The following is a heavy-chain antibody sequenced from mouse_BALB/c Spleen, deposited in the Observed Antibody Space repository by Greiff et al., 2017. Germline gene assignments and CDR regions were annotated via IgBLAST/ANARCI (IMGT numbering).Heavy chain of an antibody. J-gene: IGHJ3*01. CDR2: INSNGGST. CDR3: ARDRFAY. CDR1: GFTFSSYG. Sequence: EVHLVESGGGLVQPGGSLKLSCAASGFTFSSYGMSWVRQTPDKRLELVATINSNGGSTYYPDSVKGRFTISRDNAKNTLYLQMSSLKSEDTAMYYCARDRFAYWGQGTLVTVSA. V-gene: IGHV5-6-3*01.